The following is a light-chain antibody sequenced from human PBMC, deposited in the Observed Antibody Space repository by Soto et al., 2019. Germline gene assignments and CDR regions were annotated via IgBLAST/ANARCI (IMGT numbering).Light chain of an antibody. J-gene: IGKJ1*01. CDR1: QGISNY. CDR2: DAS. Sequence: IQMTQSPSSLSASVGDRVTITCRASQGISNYLAWYQQKPGKVPKLLIYDASSLESGVSSRFSGSGSGTEFTLTISSLQPDDFATYYCQQYKSWGTFGQGTKVDI. V-gene: IGKV1-13*02. CDR3: QQYKSWGT.